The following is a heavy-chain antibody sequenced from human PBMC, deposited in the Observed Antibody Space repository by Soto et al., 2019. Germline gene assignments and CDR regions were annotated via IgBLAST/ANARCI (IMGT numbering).Heavy chain of an antibody. CDR1: GGSISSNSYF. CDR3: ARHRWFGEQRFDY. CDR2: IYYSGRT. J-gene: IGHJ4*02. Sequence: SETLSLTCSGSGGSISSNSYFLGWIRQPPGKRKKWIGSIYYSGRTYYNTSLKNRVTISVDKSKNQFTIKISSMTAADTAVYYCARHRWFGEQRFDYWGQGTLVT. V-gene: IGHV4-39*01. D-gene: IGHD3-10*01.